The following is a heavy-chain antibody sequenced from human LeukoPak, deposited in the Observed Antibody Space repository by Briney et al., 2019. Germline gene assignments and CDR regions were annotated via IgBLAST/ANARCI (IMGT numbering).Heavy chain of an antibody. CDR3: ARAYDSSGYYADY. CDR1: GFTFSSYS. D-gene: IGHD3-22*01. V-gene: IGHV3-21*01. Sequence: PGGSLRPSCAASGFTFSSYSRNWVRQAPGKGLEWVSSISSSSSYIYYADSVKGRFTISRDNAKNSLYLQMNSLRAEDTAVYYCARAYDSSGYYADYWGQGTLVTVSS. CDR2: ISSSSSYI. J-gene: IGHJ4*02.